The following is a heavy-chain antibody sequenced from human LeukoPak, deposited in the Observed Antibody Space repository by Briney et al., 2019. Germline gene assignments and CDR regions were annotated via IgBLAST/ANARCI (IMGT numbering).Heavy chain of an antibody. D-gene: IGHD2-2*02. CDR3: AKVNPYCSSTSCYTWAGWFDP. CDR1: GFTFTSSW. V-gene: IGHV3-7*01. Sequence: GGSLRLSCAASGFTFTSSWMTWVRQAPGKGLEWVANIKQDGSEKYYADSVKGRFTISRDNSKNTLYLQMNSLRAEDTAVYYCAKVNPYCSSTSCYTWAGWFDPWGQGTLVTVSS. J-gene: IGHJ5*02. CDR2: IKQDGSEK.